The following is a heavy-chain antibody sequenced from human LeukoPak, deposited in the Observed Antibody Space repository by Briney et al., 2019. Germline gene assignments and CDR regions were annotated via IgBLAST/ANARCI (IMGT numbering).Heavy chain of an antibody. V-gene: IGHV4-39*01. Sequence: SETLSLTCTVSGGSISSSNYYWGWIRQPPGKGLEWIVSIYYSGSTYYNPSLKSRVTISVDTSRNQFSLKLSSVTAADTAVYYCARGGGYSGYDRGGDYWGQGTLVTVSS. CDR1: GGSISSSNYY. CDR3: ARGGGYSGYDRGGDY. D-gene: IGHD5-12*01. CDR2: IYYSGST. J-gene: IGHJ4*02.